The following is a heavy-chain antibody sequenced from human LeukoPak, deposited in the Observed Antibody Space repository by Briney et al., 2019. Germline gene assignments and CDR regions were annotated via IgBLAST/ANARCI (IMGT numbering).Heavy chain of an antibody. J-gene: IGHJ4*02. CDR3: AREIGGGHHYFEH. CDR1: GFTVSSST. CDR2: LYSDALVGIT. D-gene: IGHD1-26*01. Sequence: GGSLRLSCAGPGFTVSSSTMSWVRQAPGKGLEWDSTLYSDALVGITNYADSVKGRFTISRDNTQNTLYLQMNSLRVEDTATYYCAREIGGGHHYFEHWGQGTVVTVSS. V-gene: IGHV3-53*01.